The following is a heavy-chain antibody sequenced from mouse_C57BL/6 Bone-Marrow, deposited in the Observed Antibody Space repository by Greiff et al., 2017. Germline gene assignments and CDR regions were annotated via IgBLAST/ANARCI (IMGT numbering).Heavy chain of an antibody. Sequence: EVQLQESGPELVKPGASVKISCKASGYSFTGYYMNWVKQSPEKSLEWIGEINPSTGGTTYNQKFKAKATLTVDKSSSTAYMQLKSLTSEDSAVYYCARWTYGSSYWYVDVWGTGTTVTVSS. J-gene: IGHJ1*03. CDR2: INPSTGGT. CDR1: GYSFTGYY. CDR3: ARWTYGSSYWYVDV. D-gene: IGHD1-1*01. V-gene: IGHV1-42*01.